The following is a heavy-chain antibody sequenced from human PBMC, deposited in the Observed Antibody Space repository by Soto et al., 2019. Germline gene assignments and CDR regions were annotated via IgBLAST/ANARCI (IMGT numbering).Heavy chain of an antibody. V-gene: IGHV4-59*01. CDR1: GGSISSYY. Sequence: SETLSLTCSVSGGSISSYYWSWIRQSPGKGLEWIGYIFSSGSINYNPSLKSRVGISVDTSKNQCSLKLSSVTAADTAAYYCARDLAAVPRAFDYWGRGTLVTVSS. CDR3: ARDLAAVPRAFDY. CDR2: IFSSGSI. D-gene: IGHD6-13*01. J-gene: IGHJ4*02.